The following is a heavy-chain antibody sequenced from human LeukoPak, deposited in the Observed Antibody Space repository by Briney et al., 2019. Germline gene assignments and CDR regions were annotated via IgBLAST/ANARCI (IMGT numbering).Heavy chain of an antibody. V-gene: IGHV4-59*01. J-gene: IGHJ4*02. CDR1: GGSISSYY. D-gene: IGHD4-17*01. CDR3: ARGAWYGDYEDY. CDR2: IHYSGST. Sequence: SETLSLTCIVSGGSISSYYWSWIRQPPGKGLEWIGYIHYSGSTNYNPSLKSRVTISVDTSKNQFSLKLSSVTAADTAVYYCARGAWYGDYEDYWGQGTLVTVSS.